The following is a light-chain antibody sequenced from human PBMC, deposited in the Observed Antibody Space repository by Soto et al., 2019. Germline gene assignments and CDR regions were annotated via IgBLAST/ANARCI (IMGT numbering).Light chain of an antibody. CDR1: QSISRY. CDR3: QQSYSSPPLT. J-gene: IGKJ4*01. Sequence: DIQMTQSPSSLSASVGDRVTITCRASQSISRYLNWYQQKPGKAPKLLIYAAFSLQSGVPSRFSGSGSGTDFTLTISSLQPEDFATYYCQQSYSSPPLTFGGGTKVEIK. V-gene: IGKV1-39*01. CDR2: AAF.